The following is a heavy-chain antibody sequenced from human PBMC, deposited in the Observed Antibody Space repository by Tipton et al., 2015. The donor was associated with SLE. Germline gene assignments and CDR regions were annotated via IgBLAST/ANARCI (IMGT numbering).Heavy chain of an antibody. V-gene: IGHV3-9*01. D-gene: IGHD6-19*01. CDR3: TKDSGTSGWFGSFQP. CDR2: ITWNGESI. J-gene: IGHJ1*01. Sequence: QLVQSGGGLVQPGKSLRLTCAASGFTFEDYAMHWVRQVPGKGLEWVSGITWNGESINYADSVKGRFTISRDNAKNSLYLEMNSLRPEDTAVYYCTKDSGTSGWFGSFQPWVLGPLVTVSS. CDR1: GFTFEDYA.